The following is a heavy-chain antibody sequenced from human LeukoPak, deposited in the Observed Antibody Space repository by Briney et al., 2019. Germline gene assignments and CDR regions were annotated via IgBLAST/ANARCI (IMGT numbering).Heavy chain of an antibody. D-gene: IGHD3-3*01. Sequence: SETLSLTCTVSGGSISSYYWSWIRQPPGKGLEWIGYIYYSGSTYYNPSLKSRVTISVDTSKNQFSLKLSSVTAADTAVYYRARNDFWSGLPDYWGQGTLVTVSS. CDR1: GGSISSYY. CDR2: IYYSGST. V-gene: IGHV4-59*12. J-gene: IGHJ4*02. CDR3: ARNDFWSGLPDY.